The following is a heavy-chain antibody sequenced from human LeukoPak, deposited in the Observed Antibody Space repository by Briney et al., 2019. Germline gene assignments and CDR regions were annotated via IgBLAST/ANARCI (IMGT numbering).Heavy chain of an antibody. Sequence: ASVKVSCKASGYTFTGYYMHWVRQAPGQGLEWMGWINPNSGGTNYAQKFQGRVTMTRDTSISTAYMELSRLRSDDTAVYYCTRGGPSPAYASGSHPMFDPWGQGTLVTVSS. CDR3: TRGGPSPAYASGSHPMFDP. CDR1: GYTFTGYY. V-gene: IGHV1-2*02. CDR2: INPNSGGT. D-gene: IGHD3-10*01. J-gene: IGHJ5*02.